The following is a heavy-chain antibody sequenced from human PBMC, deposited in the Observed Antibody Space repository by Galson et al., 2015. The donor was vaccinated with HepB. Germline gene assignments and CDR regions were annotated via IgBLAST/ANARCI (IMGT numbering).Heavy chain of an antibody. Sequence: SVKVSCKASGYTFTSYGISWVRQAPGQGLEWMGWISAYNGNTNYAQKLQGRVTMTTDTSTSTAYMELRSLRSDDTAVYYCARGPVDTAMTRGHYYYYYGMDVWGQGTTVTVSS. V-gene: IGHV1-18*04. CDR2: ISAYNGNT. CDR3: ARGPVDTAMTRGHYYYYYGMDV. J-gene: IGHJ6*02. D-gene: IGHD5-18*01. CDR1: GYTFTSYG.